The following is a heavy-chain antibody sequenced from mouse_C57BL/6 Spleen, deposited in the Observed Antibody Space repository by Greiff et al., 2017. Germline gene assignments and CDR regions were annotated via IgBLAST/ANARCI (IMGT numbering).Heavy chain of an antibody. CDR3: ARGPISPVPWFAY. D-gene: IGHD1-1*01. CDR2: IDPSDSYT. Sequence: QVQLQQPGAELVKPGASVKLSCKASGYTFTSYWMQWVKQRPGQGLEWIGEIDPSDSYTNYNQKFKGKATLTVDTSSSTAYMQLSSLTSEDSAVYYCARGPISPVPWFAYWGQGTLVTVSA. V-gene: IGHV1-50*01. CDR1: GYTFTSYW. J-gene: IGHJ3*01.